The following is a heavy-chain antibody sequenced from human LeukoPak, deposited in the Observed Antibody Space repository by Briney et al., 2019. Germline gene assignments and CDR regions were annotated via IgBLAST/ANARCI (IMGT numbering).Heavy chain of an antibody. D-gene: IGHD3-3*01. CDR3: ARDGGGTIFGVVTMGAFDI. CDR2: IYCSGST. Sequence: SQTLSLTCTVSGGSISSGDYYWSWIRQPPGKGLEWIGYIYCSGSTNYNPSLKSRVTISVDTSKNQFSLKLSSVTAADTAVYYCARDGGGTIFGVVTMGAFDIWGQGTMVTVSS. V-gene: IGHV4-61*08. CDR1: GGSISSGDYY. J-gene: IGHJ3*02.